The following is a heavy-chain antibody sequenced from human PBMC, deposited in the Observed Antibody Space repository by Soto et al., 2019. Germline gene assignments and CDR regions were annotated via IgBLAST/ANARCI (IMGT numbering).Heavy chain of an antibody. CDR1: GFTFSSYR. Sequence: GGSLRLSCAASGFTFSSYRMHWVRQAPGKGLVWVSHIDSDGTTTTYADSVKGRFTISRDNAKNTLYLQMNSLRAEDTAVYYCARRSDCSGATCYSGTYFDFWGQGSLVTDSS. CDR2: IDSDGTTT. CDR3: ARRSDCSGATCYSGTYFDF. J-gene: IGHJ4*02. V-gene: IGHV3-74*03. D-gene: IGHD2-15*01.